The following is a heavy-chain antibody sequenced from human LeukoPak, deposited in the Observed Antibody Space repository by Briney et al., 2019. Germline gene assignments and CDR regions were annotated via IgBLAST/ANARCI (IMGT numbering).Heavy chain of an antibody. CDR1: GGSFSGYY. V-gene: IGHV4-34*01. CDR2: INHSGFI. J-gene: IGHJ4*02. D-gene: IGHD6-13*01. CDR3: ATRTVIAPFDY. Sequence: SETLSLTCDVYGGSFSGYYWSWTRQPPGKGLEWIGEINHSGFINYNPSLKSRVIISADTSKNQFSLKLSSVTAADTAVYYCATRTVIAPFDYWGQGTLVTVSS.